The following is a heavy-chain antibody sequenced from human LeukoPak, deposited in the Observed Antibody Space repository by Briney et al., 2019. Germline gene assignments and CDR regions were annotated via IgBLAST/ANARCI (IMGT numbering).Heavy chain of an antibody. D-gene: IGHD6-13*01. CDR2: ISSSRSYI. CDR3: ARVGYIQAFDI. CDR1: GFTFSSYE. Sequence: PGGSLRLSCAASGFTFSSYEMNWVRQAPGKGLEWVSYISSSRSYINYADSVKGRFTVSRDNSKNTLYLQMNSLRAEDTAVYYCARVGYIQAFDIWGQGTLVTVSS. J-gene: IGHJ3*02. V-gene: IGHV3-21*05.